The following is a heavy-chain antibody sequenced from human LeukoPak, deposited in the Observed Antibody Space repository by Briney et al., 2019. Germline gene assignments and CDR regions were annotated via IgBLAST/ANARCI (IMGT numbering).Heavy chain of an antibody. CDR3: ARDTFQPGLIDS. D-gene: IGHD3-9*01. J-gene: IGHJ6*02. CDR2: INTDSSDI. V-gene: IGHV3-21*05. Sequence: GGSLRLSCAASGFTFSRYAMNWVRQAPGKGLEWVSYINTDSSDIHYADSVKGRFTISRDNARNTLYLQLRSLRAEDSAVYYCARDTFQPGLIDSWGQGTTVTVSS. CDR1: GFTFSRYA.